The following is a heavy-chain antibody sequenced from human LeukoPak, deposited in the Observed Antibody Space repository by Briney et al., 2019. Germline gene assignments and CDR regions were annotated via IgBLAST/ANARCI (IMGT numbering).Heavy chain of an antibody. CDR2: INPSGGST. J-gene: IGHJ5*02. CDR3: AREVVVVVAAKGWFDP. CDR1: GYTFTSYY. V-gene: IGHV1-46*01. Sequence: ASVKVSCKASGYTFTSYYMHGVRQAPGQGLEWMGIINPSGGSTSYAQKFQGRVTMTRDTSTSTVYMELSSLRSEDTAVYYCAREVVVVVAAKGWFDPWGQGTLVTVSS. D-gene: IGHD2-15*01.